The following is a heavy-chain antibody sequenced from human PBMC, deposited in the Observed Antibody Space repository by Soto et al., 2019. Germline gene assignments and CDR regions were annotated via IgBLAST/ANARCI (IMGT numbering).Heavy chain of an antibody. D-gene: IGHD3-22*01. CDR1: GYTLIMYY. CDR3: ARSPYSSGYYYAIDY. J-gene: IGHJ4*02. V-gene: IGHV1-46*01. CDR2: INPSGGST. Sequence: GASVKVSCKASGYTLIMYYIHWMRQAPGQGLEWMGLINPSGGSTTYAQKFQGRVTTTRDTSTSTVYMDLSSLKSEDTAVYYCARSPYSSGYYYAIDYWGQGTQVTVSS.